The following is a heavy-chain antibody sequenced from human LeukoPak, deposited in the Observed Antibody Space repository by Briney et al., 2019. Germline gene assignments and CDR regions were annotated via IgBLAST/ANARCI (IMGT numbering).Heavy chain of an antibody. CDR1: GYTFTSYY. J-gene: IGHJ6*02. D-gene: IGHD3-3*01. CDR3: ASRAYDFWSGYHTYYYGMDV. Sequence: ASVKVSCKASGYTFTSYYMHWVRQAPGQGLEWMGIINPSGGSTSYAQKFQGRVTMTRDTSTSTVYMELSSLRSEDTAVYYCASRAYDFWSGYHTYYYGMDVWGQGTTVTVSS. CDR2: INPSGGST. V-gene: IGHV1-46*01.